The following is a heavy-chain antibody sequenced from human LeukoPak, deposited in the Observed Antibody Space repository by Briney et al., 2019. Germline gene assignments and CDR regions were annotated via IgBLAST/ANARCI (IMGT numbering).Heavy chain of an antibody. CDR1: GFTFSSYG. Sequence: PGGSLRLSCAASGFTFSSYGMHWVRQAPGKGLEWVAVISYDGSNKYYADSVKGRFTISRDNAKNSLYLQMNSLRAEDTAVYYCAAPYDFWSGYYKGGDFDYWGQGTLVTVSS. CDR2: ISYDGSNK. V-gene: IGHV3-30*12. D-gene: IGHD3-3*01. CDR3: AAPYDFWSGYYKGGDFDY. J-gene: IGHJ4*02.